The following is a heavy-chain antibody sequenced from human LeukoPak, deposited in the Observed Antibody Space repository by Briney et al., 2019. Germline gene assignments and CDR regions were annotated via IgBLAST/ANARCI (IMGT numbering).Heavy chain of an antibody. J-gene: IGHJ3*02. V-gene: IGHV3-73*01. D-gene: IGHD3-3*01. CDR1: GFTFSGSA. CDR3: TRHAHYDFWSGYYNDAFDI. Sequence: GGSLRLSCAASGFTFSGSAMHWVRQAPGKGLEWVGRIGSKANSYATAYAASVKGRFTISRDDSKNTAYLQMNSLKTEDTAVYYCTRHAHYDFWSGYYNDAFDIWGQGTMVTVSS. CDR2: IGSKANSYAT.